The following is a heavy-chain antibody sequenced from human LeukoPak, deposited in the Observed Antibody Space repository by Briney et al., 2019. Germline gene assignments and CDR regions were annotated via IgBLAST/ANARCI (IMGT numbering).Heavy chain of an antibody. V-gene: IGHV4-59*01. Sequence: SETLSLTCTVSGGSISDYYWSWIRQPPGKGLEWIGHIYYSGSTNYNPSLKSRVTISVDTSKNQFSLKLTSVTAADTAVYYCARGTIFGVVMDVWGQGTTVTVSS. J-gene: IGHJ6*02. D-gene: IGHD3-3*01. CDR3: ARGTIFGVVMDV. CDR1: GGSISDYY. CDR2: IYYSGST.